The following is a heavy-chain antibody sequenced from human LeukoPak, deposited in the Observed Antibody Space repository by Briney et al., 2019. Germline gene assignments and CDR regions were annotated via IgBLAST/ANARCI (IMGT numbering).Heavy chain of an antibody. V-gene: IGHV1-2*02. CDR3: AAPTKDYDFWSGYLTDYYYYGMDV. Sequence: ASVKVSCKASGYTFTGYYMHWVRQAPGQGLEWMGWINPNSGGTNYAQKFQGRVTMTRNTSISTAYMELSSLRSEDTAVYYCAAPTKDYDFWSGYLTDYYYYGMDVWGQGTTVTVSS. J-gene: IGHJ6*02. D-gene: IGHD3-3*01. CDR2: INPNSGGT. CDR1: GYTFTGYY.